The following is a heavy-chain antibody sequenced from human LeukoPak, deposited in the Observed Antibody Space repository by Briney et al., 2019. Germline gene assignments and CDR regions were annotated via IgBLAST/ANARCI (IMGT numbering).Heavy chain of an antibody. CDR3: AKDRFVAMTYY. D-gene: IGHD5-12*01. CDR1: GFTFSSYA. CDR2: ISGSGGST. Sequence: GGSLRLSCAASGFTFSSYAMSWVRQAPGKGLEWGSAISGSGGSTYYADSVKGRFTISRDNSKNTLYLQMNSLRAKDTAVYYCAKDRFVAMTYYWGQGTLVTVSS. J-gene: IGHJ4*02. V-gene: IGHV3-23*01.